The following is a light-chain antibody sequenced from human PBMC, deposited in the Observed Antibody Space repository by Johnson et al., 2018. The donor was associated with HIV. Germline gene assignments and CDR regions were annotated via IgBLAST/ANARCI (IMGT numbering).Light chain of an antibody. CDR1: SSHIGNNY. CDR3: GTWDSSGRAGF. Sequence: QSVLTQPPSVSAAPGQKVSISCSGSSSHIGNNYVSWYQKLPGTAPKLLIYDNNKRPSGIPDRFSGSKSGTSATLGITGLQTGDEADYYCGTWDSSGRAGFCGTGTKVTVL. V-gene: IGLV1-51*01. CDR2: DNN. J-gene: IGLJ1*01.